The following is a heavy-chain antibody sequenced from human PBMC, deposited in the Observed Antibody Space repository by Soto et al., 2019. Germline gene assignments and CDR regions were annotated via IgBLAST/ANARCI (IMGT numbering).Heavy chain of an antibody. CDR1: GYTFTNYY. V-gene: IGHV1-46*04. Sequence: QVQLVQSGAEVKKPGASVKVSCMASGYTFTNYYIHWVRQAPGQGLEWLGVINPSGGSPTYVQKLQGRVSMTRDTSTSTVYMVLSSLRSEDTAVYYCARGGPEIATIASFDYWGQGTLVTVSS. CDR2: INPSGGSP. D-gene: IGHD6-13*01. J-gene: IGHJ4*02. CDR3: ARGGPEIATIASFDY.